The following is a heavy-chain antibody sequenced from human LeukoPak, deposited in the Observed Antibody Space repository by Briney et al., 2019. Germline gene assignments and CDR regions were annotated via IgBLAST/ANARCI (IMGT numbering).Heavy chain of an antibody. D-gene: IGHD3-3*01. CDR1: GYTFTSYD. CDR2: MNTNSGNT. V-gene: IGHV1-8*01. Sequence: ASLNVSCTASGYTFTSYDINWVRQATGHGLEWMGWMNTNSGNTGYAQKFQGRVTMTRNTSISTAYMELSSLRSEDTAVYYCARGGTIFGVVITIPHYYYYGMDVWGQGTTVTVSS. J-gene: IGHJ6*02. CDR3: ARGGTIFGVVITIPHYYYYGMDV.